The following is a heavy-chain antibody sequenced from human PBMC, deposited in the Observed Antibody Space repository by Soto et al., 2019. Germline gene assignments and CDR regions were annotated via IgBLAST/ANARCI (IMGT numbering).Heavy chain of an antibody. Sequence: SETLSLTCAVYGGSFSGYYWSWIRQPPGKGLEWIGEINHSGSTNYNPSLKSRVTISVDTSKNQFSLKLSSVTAADTAVYYCARGLLTKPNYWGQGTLVTVSS. CDR1: GGSFSGYY. CDR2: INHSGST. V-gene: IGHV4-34*01. D-gene: IGHD3-9*01. CDR3: ARGLLTKPNY. J-gene: IGHJ4*02.